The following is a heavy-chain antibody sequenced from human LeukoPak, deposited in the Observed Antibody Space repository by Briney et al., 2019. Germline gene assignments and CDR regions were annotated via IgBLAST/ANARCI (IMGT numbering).Heavy chain of an antibody. CDR1: GGTFSSYA. J-gene: IGHJ6*02. CDR2: IIPIFGTA. D-gene: IGHD3-10*01. V-gene: IGHV1-69*05. Sequence: SVKVSCKASGGTFSSYAISWVRQAPGQGLEWMGGIIPIFGTANYAQKFQGRVTITTDESTSTAYMELSSLRSDDTAIYYCARDYFTSGSDGAFSYGLDVWGQGTTVTVSS. CDR3: ARDYFTSGSDGAFSYGLDV.